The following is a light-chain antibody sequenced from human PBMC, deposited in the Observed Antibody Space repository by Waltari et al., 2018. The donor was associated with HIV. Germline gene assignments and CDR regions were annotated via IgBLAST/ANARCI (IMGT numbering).Light chain of an antibody. CDR2: DDK. J-gene: IGLJ3*02. CDR1: NIGRKT. CDR3: QVWNDGADRE. Sequence: SYVLTQPPSVSVAAGKTATITCGGTNIGRKTVNWYQQRPGQAPVLVIKDDKDRPTGIPERFSGSNSGNTATLTINRVEVGDEADYYCQVWNDGADREFGGGTKLAVL. V-gene: IGLV3-21*04.